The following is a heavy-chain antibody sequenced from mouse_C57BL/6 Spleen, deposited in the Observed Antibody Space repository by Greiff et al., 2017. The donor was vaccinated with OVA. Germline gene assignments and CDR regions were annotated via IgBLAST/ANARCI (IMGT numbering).Heavy chain of an antibody. Sequence: EVQLQQSGPVLVKPGASVKMSCKASGYTFTDYYMNWVKQSHGKSLEWIGVINPYNGGTSYNQKFKGKATLTVDKSSSTAYMELNSLTSEDSAVYYCARRDSNYDFDVWGTGTTVTVSS. CDR3: ARRDSNYDFDV. J-gene: IGHJ1*03. D-gene: IGHD2-5*01. V-gene: IGHV1-19*01. CDR1: GYTFTDYY. CDR2: INPYNGGT.